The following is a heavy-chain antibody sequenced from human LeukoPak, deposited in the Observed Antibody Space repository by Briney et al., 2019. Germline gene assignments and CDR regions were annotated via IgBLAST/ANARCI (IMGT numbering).Heavy chain of an antibody. Sequence: GGSLRLSCAASGFTFSSYSMNWVRQAPGEGLEWVSYISSSSTIYYADSVKGRFTISRDNAKNSLYLQMNSLRAEDTAVYYCARDLADFRLPYYFDYWGQGTLVTVSS. CDR3: ARDLADFRLPYYFDY. CDR1: GFTFSSYS. V-gene: IGHV3-48*01. J-gene: IGHJ4*02. D-gene: IGHD3-3*01. CDR2: ISSSSTI.